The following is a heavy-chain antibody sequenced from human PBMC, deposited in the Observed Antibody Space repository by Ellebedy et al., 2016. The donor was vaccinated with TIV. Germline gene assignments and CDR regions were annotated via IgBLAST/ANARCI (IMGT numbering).Heavy chain of an antibody. CDR1: GYTFTGYY. D-gene: IGHD1-1*01. CDR2: INPHSGVT. V-gene: IGHV1-2*02. Sequence: AASVKVSCKASGYTFTGYYIHWVRQAPGQGLEGMGWINPHSGVTSYAQKFQGKVTMTRDTSISTAYMTLSRLRSGDTAVYYCSMGTGTTVEFFYYFGMDVWGQGTTVTVSS. J-gene: IGHJ6*02. CDR3: SMGTGTTVEFFYYFGMDV.